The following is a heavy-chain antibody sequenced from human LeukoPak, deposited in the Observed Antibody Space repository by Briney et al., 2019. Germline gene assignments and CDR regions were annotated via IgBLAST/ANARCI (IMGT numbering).Heavy chain of an antibody. D-gene: IGHD6-19*01. CDR3: ARTMPQSSGWYCAFDI. CDR2: ISGSGGST. V-gene: IGHV3-23*01. J-gene: IGHJ3*02. CDR1: GFTFSSYA. Sequence: GGSLRLSCAASGFTFSSYAMSWVRQAPGKGLEWVSAISGSGGSTYYADSVKGRFTISRDNAKNSLYLQMNSLRAEDTAVYYCARTMPQSSGWYCAFDIWGQGTMVTVSS.